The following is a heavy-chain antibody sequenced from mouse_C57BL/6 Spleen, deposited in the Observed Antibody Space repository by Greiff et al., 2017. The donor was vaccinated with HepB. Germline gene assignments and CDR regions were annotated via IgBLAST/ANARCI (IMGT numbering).Heavy chain of an antibody. J-gene: IGHJ4*01. CDR3: ARSVEDYYGSRSGAMDY. D-gene: IGHD1-1*01. Sequence: QVQLQQPGAELVRPGSSVKLSCKASGYTFTSYWMHWVKQRPIQGLEWIGNIDPSDSETHYNQKFKDKATLTVDKSSSTAYMQLSSLTSEDSAVYYCARSVEDYYGSRSGAMDYWGQGTSVTVSS. V-gene: IGHV1-52*01. CDR1: GYTFTSYW. CDR2: IDPSDSET.